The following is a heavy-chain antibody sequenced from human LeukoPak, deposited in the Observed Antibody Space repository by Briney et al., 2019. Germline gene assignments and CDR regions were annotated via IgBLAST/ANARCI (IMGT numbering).Heavy chain of an antibody. CDR3: AKGPYYYDSSGYSRRWFDP. Sequence: GGSLRLSCAASGFTLSNYAMSWVRQAPGKGLEWVSAISGTGGRTYYADPVKGRFTISRDNSKNTLYLQMNSLRAEDTAVYYCAKGPYYYDSSGYSRRWFDPWGQGILVTVSS. J-gene: IGHJ5*02. V-gene: IGHV3-23*01. CDR2: ISGTGGRT. D-gene: IGHD3-22*01. CDR1: GFTLSNYA.